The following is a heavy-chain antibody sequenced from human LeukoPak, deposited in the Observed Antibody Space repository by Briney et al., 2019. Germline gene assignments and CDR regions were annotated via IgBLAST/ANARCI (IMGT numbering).Heavy chain of an antibody. CDR1: GGTFSSYA. CDR2: IIPIFGIA. J-gene: IGHJ4*02. Sequence: SVKVSCKASGGTFSSYAISWVRQAPGQGLEWMGRIIPIFGIANYAQKFQGRVTITADKSTSTAYMELSSLRSEDTAVYYCAEIAVAGSGEHNYWGQGTLVTVSS. V-gene: IGHV1-69*04. D-gene: IGHD6-19*01. CDR3: AEIAVAGSGEHNY.